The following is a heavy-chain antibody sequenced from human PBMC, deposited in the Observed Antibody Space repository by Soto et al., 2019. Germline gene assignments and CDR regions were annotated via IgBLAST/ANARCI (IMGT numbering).Heavy chain of an antibody. CDR3: ARDDSSGWYEGRIDYFDY. D-gene: IGHD6-13*01. CDR2: IDAGNGNT. V-gene: IGHV1-3*01. Sequence: QVQLVQSGAEVKKPGASVKVSCKASGYTFTTYAMHWVRQAPGQRLEWMGWIDAGNGNTKYSQNFQGRVTITRDTSASTAYMELSGLRSEDTAVYYCARDDSSGWYEGRIDYFDYWGQGTLVTVSS. CDR1: GYTFTTYA. J-gene: IGHJ4*02.